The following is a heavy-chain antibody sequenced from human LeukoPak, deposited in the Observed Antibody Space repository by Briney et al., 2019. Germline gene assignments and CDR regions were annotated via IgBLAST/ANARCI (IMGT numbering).Heavy chain of an antibody. CDR2: INSDGSST. D-gene: IGHD3-10*01. V-gene: IGHV3-74*01. CDR3: ARETYYYGSGSLSEDAFDI. CDR1: GFPFSSHW. J-gene: IGHJ3*02. Sequence: PGGSLRLSCAASGFPFSSHWMHWVRQAPGKGLVWVSRINSDGSSTAYADSVKCRFTISRDNAKNTLYLQMNSLRAEDTAVYYCARETYYYGSGSLSEDAFDIWGQGTMVTVSS.